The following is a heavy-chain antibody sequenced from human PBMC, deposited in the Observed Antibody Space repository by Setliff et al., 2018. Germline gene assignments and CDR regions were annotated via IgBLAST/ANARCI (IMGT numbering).Heavy chain of an antibody. V-gene: IGHV3-30*02. CDR3: AKVIGGYPPKPSDY. J-gene: IGHJ4*02. CDR1: GFTFSNYG. D-gene: IGHD3-16*02. Sequence: GGSLRLSCVASGFTFSNYGMHWVRQAPGKGLEWVTYIQHDGNIKHYADSVKGRCTIARDNSKNTLYLEMSRLIPEDTAVYYCAKVIGGYPPKPSDYWGQGTLVTVSS. CDR2: IQHDGNIK.